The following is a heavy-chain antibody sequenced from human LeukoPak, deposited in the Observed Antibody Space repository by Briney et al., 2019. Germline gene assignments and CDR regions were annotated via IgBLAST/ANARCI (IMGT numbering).Heavy chain of an antibody. V-gene: IGHV4-59*12. D-gene: IGHD3-16*02. CDR3: ARDDGDYVWGSYRSTFDY. Sequence: SETLSLTCTVSGGSISSYYWSWIRQPPGKGLEWIGYIYYSGSTNYNPSLKSRVTISVDTSKNQFSLKLSSVTAADTAVYYCARDDGDYVWGSYRSTFDYWGQGTLVTVSS. J-gene: IGHJ4*02. CDR2: IYYSGST. CDR1: GGSISSYY.